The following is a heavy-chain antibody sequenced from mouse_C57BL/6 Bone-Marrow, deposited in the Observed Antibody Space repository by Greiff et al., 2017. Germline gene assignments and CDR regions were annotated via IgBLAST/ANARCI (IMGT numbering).Heavy chain of an antibody. J-gene: IGHJ3*01. CDR1: GFNIKDDY. CDR3: NHYYGSSYGAY. D-gene: IGHD1-1*01. CDR2: LAPENGDT. V-gene: IGHV14-4*01. Sequence: EVQRVESGAELVRPGASVKLSCTASGFNIKDDYMHWVKQRPEQGLEWIGWLAPENGDTEYASKFQGKATITADTSSNTAYLQLSSLTSEDTAVYYCNHYYGSSYGAYWGQGTLVTVSA.